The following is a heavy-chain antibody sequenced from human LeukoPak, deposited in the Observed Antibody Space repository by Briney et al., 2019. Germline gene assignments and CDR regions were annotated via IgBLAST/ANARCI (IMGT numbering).Heavy chain of an antibody. CDR1: GFTFSSYG. V-gene: IGHV3-33*01. Sequence: GGSLRLSCAASGFTFSSYGMHWVRQAPGKGLEWVAVIWYDGSNKYYADSVKGRFTISRDNSKNTLYLQMSSLRAEDTAVYYCAREGRRYCSGGSCYLDYWGQGTLVTVSS. CDR3: AREGRRYCSGGSCYLDY. D-gene: IGHD2-15*01. J-gene: IGHJ4*02. CDR2: IWYDGSNK.